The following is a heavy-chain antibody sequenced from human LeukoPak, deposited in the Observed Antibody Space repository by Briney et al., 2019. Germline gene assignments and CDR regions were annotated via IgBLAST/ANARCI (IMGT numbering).Heavy chain of an antibody. CDR1: GYTFTSYD. Sequence: ASVKVSCKASGYTFTSYDINWVRQATGQGLEWMGWMNPNSGNTGYAQKFQGRVTMTRNTSISTAYMELSSLRCEDTAVYYCARIDYGDYVSGFWGQGTLVTVSS. CDR3: ARIDYGDYVSGF. D-gene: IGHD4-17*01. J-gene: IGHJ4*02. CDR2: MNPNSGNT. V-gene: IGHV1-8*01.